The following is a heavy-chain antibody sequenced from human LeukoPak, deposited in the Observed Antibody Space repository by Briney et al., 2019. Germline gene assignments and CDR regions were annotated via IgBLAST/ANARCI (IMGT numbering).Heavy chain of an antibody. CDR2: IVVGSGDT. CDR1: GFTFSSSA. J-gene: IGHJ4*02. Sequence: SVKVSCKASGFTFSSSAVQWVRQTRGQRLEWIGWIVVGSGDTFYTPKFQERVTMTTDMSTNTAYMELSSLIFEDTAVYYCAADSSRHTGSYGVDHWGQGTLVTVSS. D-gene: IGHD1-26*01. CDR3: AADSSRHTGSYGVDH. V-gene: IGHV1-58*01.